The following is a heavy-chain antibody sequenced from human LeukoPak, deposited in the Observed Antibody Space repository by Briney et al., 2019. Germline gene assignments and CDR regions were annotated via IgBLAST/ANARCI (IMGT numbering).Heavy chain of an antibody. Sequence: VASVRVSCKVSGHTLTQLSIHWVRQAPGKGLEWMGESHPEDGGPNLAQNFQDRISMTEDTSIDTAYLALTSLTSDDTAVYFCAAVRTSPQDFYYDTASRNPFDYWGQGTLLTVSS. D-gene: IGHD3-16*01. V-gene: IGHV1-24*01. J-gene: IGHJ4*02. CDR3: AAVRTSPQDFYYDTASRNPFDY. CDR2: SHPEDGGP. CDR1: GHTLTQLS.